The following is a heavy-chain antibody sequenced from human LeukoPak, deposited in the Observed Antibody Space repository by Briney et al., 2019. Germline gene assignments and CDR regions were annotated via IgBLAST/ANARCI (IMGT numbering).Heavy chain of an antibody. CDR1: GFTFSSYA. V-gene: IGHV3-30-3*01. Sequence: GGSLRLSCAASGFTFSSYAMHWVRQAPGKGLEWVAVISYDGSNKYYADSVKGRFTISRDNSKNTLYLQMNSLRAEDTAVHYCASYSIAVAGSYYFDYWGQGTLVTVSS. CDR2: ISYDGSNK. J-gene: IGHJ4*02. CDR3: ASYSIAVAGSYYFDY. D-gene: IGHD6-19*01.